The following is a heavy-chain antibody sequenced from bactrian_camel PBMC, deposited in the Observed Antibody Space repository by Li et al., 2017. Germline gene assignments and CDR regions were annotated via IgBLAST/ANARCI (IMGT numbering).Heavy chain of an antibody. Sequence: HVQLVESGGGSVQAGGSMNLSCAISGDTYSTNCMGWFRQAPGKEREGVAFVYFGGSRTYVDSVKGRFTISHDYGKTTVSLQMNSLKPEDTAVYYCAASDGSAYETARPPCVSHLFHLWGQGTQVTVS. CDR2: VYFGGSR. CDR3: AASDGSAYETARPPCVSHLFHL. D-gene: IGHD2*01. V-gene: IGHV3S53*01. CDR1: GDTYSTNC. J-gene: IGHJ4*01.